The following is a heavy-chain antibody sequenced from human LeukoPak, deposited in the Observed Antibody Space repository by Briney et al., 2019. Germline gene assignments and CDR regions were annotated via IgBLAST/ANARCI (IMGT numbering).Heavy chain of an antibody. CDR2: ICRDSDLI. D-gene: IGHD3-22*01. J-gene: IGHJ4*02. V-gene: IGHV3-48*01. CDR3: AKVKERWRDSSGYNDF. Sequence: WVSMRLYCAAYGFTFSASAMHWVRQALGEGLAWLSFICRDSDLIYYADSVKGRFTISRDNAENSLYLQMNSLRVEDMAVYYCAKVKERWRDSSGYNDFWGQGTLVTVSS. CDR1: GFTFSASA.